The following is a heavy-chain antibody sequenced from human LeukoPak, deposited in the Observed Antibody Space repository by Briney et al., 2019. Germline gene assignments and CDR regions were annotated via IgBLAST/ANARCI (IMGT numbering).Heavy chain of an antibody. D-gene: IGHD3-10*01. Sequence: GGSLRLSCAASGFTFSSYSMNWVRQAPGKGLEWVSSISSSSSYIYYADSVKGRFTISRDNAKNSLYLQMNSLRAEDTAVYYCARDGWFGELLHDYWGQGTLVTVSS. J-gene: IGHJ4*02. CDR2: ISSSSSYI. V-gene: IGHV3-21*01. CDR1: GFTFSSYS. CDR3: ARDGWFGELLHDY.